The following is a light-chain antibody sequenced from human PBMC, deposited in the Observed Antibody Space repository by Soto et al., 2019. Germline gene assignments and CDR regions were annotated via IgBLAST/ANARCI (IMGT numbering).Light chain of an antibody. CDR3: SSYTSSSTLYV. J-gene: IGLJ1*01. V-gene: IGLV2-14*01. Sequence: QSALTQPASVSGSPGQSITISCTGTSSDVGGYNYVSWYQQRPGKAPKLIIYEVSNRPSGVSNRFSGSKSGDTASLTISGLHAEDEADYYCSSYTSSSTLYVFGTGTKLTVL. CDR2: EVS. CDR1: SSDVGGYNY.